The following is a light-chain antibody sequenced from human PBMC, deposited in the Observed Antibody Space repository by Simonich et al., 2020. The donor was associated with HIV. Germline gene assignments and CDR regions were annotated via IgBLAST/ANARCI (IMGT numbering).Light chain of an antibody. J-gene: IGKJ1*01. CDR2: WAA. Sequence: DIVMTHSPDSLALSLGERATINCKSSQNVLYSSTNKNYLAWYLHRPGQPPKLRSYWAATRESGVPDRFSASGSGTDFTLTISSLQAEDVALYYCQQYYSTPPTFGQGTKVEIK. CDR1: QNVLYSSTNKNY. CDR3: QQYYSTPPT. V-gene: IGKV4-1*01.